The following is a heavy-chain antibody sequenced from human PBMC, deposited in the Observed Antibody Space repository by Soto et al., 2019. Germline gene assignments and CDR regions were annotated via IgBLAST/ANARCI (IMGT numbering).Heavy chain of an antibody. Sequence: PSETLSVTCAVYCGSCSGYYWSWIRQPPGKGLEWSGEINHSGSTNYNPSLKSRVTISVDTSKNQFSLKLSSGTAADTAVYYCARGGGMDVWGQGTTVTVSS. V-gene: IGHV4-34*01. CDR1: CGSCSGYY. CDR2: INHSGST. J-gene: IGHJ6*02. CDR3: ARGGGMDV.